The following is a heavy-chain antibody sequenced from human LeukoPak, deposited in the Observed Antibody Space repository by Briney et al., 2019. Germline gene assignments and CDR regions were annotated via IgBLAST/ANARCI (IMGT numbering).Heavy chain of an antibody. Sequence: SQTLSLTCTVSGGSISSGGYYWSWIRQHPGKGXXWIGYIYYSGSTYYNPSLKSRVAISVDTSKNQFSLKLSSVTAADTAIYYCAGSVTSRVVLDYWGQGTLVTVSS. CDR3: AGSVTSRVVLDY. CDR2: IYYSGST. CDR1: GGSISSGGYY. J-gene: IGHJ4*02. V-gene: IGHV4-31*03. D-gene: IGHD3-10*01.